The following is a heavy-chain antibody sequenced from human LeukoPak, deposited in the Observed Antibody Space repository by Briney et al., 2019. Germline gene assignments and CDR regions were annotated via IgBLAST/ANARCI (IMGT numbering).Heavy chain of an antibody. CDR1: GGSISSYY. J-gene: IGHJ4*02. D-gene: IGHD3-22*01. CDR3: ARDLWDSSGYYLDY. CDR2: IYYSGSA. Sequence: SETLSLTCTVSGGSISSYYWSWIRQPPGKGLEWIGYIYYSGSANYNPSLKSRVTISVDTSKNQFSLKLSSVTAADTAVYYCARDLWDSSGYYLDYWGQGTLVTVSS. V-gene: IGHV4-59*01.